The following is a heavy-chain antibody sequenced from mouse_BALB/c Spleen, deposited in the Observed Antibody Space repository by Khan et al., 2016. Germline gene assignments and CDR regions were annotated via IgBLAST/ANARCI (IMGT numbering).Heavy chain of an antibody. Sequence: QIQLVQSGPELKKPGETVKISCKASGYSFTNYGMNWVKQAPGKGLKWMGWIDTNTGEPTYAEEFKGRFAFSLETSAITAYLQINNLKNDDTATYCCARWGYDYAWFAYWGQGTLVTVSA. CDR1: GYSFTNYG. J-gene: IGHJ3*01. D-gene: IGHD2-4*01. CDR3: ARWGYDYAWFAY. V-gene: IGHV9-3*02. CDR2: IDTNTGEP.